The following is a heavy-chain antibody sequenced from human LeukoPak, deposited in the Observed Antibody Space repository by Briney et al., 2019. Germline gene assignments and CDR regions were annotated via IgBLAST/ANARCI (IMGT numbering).Heavy chain of an antibody. V-gene: IGHV3-23*01. Sequence: PGGSLRPFCAASGFTFSSYAMSWVRQAPGKGLEWVSAISGSGGSTYYADSVKGRFTISRDNSKNTLYLQMNSLRAEDTAVYYCAKDQQPGLRYFDWLFDLNYWGQGTLVTVSS. CDR2: ISGSGGST. CDR1: GFTFSSYA. J-gene: IGHJ4*02. CDR3: AKDQQPGLRYFDWLFDLNY. D-gene: IGHD3-9*01.